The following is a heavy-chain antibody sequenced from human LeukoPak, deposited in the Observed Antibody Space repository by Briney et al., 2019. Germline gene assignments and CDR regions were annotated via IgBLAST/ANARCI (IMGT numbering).Heavy chain of an antibody. V-gene: IGHV1-69*04. CDR2: IIPILGIA. CDR1: GGTFSSYT. CDR3: ARDLFWSGYYRAPGYFDH. D-gene: IGHD3-3*01. Sequence: SVKVSCKASGGTFSSYTISWVRQAPGQGLEWMGRIIPILGIANYAQKFQGRVTITADKSTSTAYMELSSLRSEDTAVYYCARDLFWSGYYRAPGYFDHWGQGTLVTVSS. J-gene: IGHJ4*02.